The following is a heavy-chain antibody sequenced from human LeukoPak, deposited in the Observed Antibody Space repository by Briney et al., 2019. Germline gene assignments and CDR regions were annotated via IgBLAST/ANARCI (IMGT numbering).Heavy chain of an antibody. CDR2: IHPSGML. V-gene: IGHV4-31*03. CDR3: SRGLDSRKLGY. D-gene: IGHD3-22*01. J-gene: IGHJ4*02. Sequence: SETLSLTCTVSGASFSTGDQYWNWIRQSPGKGLEWIGSIHPSGMLYNNPSLESRVTISIGTSNNQFSLHLNSVTAADTAVYFCSRGLDSRKLGYWGQGTLVTVSS. CDR1: GASFSTGDQY.